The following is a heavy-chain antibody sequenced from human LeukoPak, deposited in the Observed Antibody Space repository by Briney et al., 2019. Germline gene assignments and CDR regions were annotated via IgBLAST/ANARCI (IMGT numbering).Heavy chain of an antibody. CDR3: ARLYYYDSSGYYNDY. J-gene: IGHJ4*02. V-gene: IGHV3-11*01. CDR2: ISSSGSTI. D-gene: IGHD3-22*01. CDR1: GFTFSDYY. Sequence: GGSLRLSCAVSGFTFSDYYMSWIRQAPGKGLEWVSYISSSGSTIYYADSVKGRFTISRDNAKNSLYLQMNSLRAEDTAVYYCARLYYYDSSGYYNDYWGQGTLVTVSS.